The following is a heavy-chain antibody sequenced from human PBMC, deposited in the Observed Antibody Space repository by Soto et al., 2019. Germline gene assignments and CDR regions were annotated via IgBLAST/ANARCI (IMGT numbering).Heavy chain of an antibody. CDR3: AIDFPPGTMVRGVTAFDY. Sequence: QVQLVQSGAEVKKPGASVKVSCKASGYTFTSYGISWVRQAPGQGLERMGWISAYNGNTNYAQKLQGRVTITTDTSTSTAYMELRSLRSDDTAVYYCAIDFPPGTMVRGVTAFDYLGQGTLVTVSS. D-gene: IGHD3-10*01. CDR1: GYTFTSYG. J-gene: IGHJ4*02. CDR2: ISAYNGNT. V-gene: IGHV1-18*04.